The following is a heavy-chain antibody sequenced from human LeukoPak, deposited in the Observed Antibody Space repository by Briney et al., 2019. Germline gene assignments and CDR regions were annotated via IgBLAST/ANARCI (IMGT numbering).Heavy chain of an antibody. D-gene: IGHD3-22*01. CDR2: ISSSGSTI. V-gene: IGHV3-48*03. CDR3: VVITWDY. CDR1: GFTFSTYE. Sequence: GGSLRRSCAASGFTFSTYEMNWVRQAPGKGLEWVSYISSSGSTIYYADSVKGRFTISRDNAENSLYLQMNSLRAEDTAIYYCVVITWDYWGQGTLVTVSS. J-gene: IGHJ4*02.